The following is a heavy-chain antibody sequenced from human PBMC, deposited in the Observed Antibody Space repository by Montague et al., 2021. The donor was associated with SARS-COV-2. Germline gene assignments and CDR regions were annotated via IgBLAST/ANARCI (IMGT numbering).Heavy chain of an antibody. Sequence: SETLSLTCAVYGGSFSNYYWCWTRQPPGKGLEWIGDSTHRGSTNSNPSLKSRVTVSVDTSKNQFSLKLSSVTAADTAVYYCSRHERQWLRLYPYYFDYWGQGTLVTVSS. J-gene: IGHJ4*02. V-gene: IGHV4-34*01. CDR1: GGSFSNYY. D-gene: IGHD5-12*01. CDR3: SRHERQWLRLYPYYFDY. CDR2: STHRGST.